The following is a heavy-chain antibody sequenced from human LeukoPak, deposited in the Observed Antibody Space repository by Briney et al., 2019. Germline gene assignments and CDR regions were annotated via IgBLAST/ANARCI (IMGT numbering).Heavy chain of an antibody. J-gene: IGHJ6*03. V-gene: IGHV1-8*01. Sequence: ASVRVSCTASGYTFTSYDINWVRQAPGQGLEWMGWMIPNSGNSGYAQKFQGRVTMTRNTSIRTAYMDLCSLRSEDTAVYYCARGRSIFGYYYYYMDVWGKGTTVTVSS. CDR3: ARGRSIFGYYYYYMDV. D-gene: IGHD3-3*01. CDR1: GYTFTSYD. CDR2: MIPNSGNS.